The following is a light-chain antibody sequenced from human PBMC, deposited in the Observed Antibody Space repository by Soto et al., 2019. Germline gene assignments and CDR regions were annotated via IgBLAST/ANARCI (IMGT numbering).Light chain of an antibody. CDR2: GAS. Sequence: DIVLTQSPGTLSLSPGERATLSCRASQSVSSSYLAWYQQKPGQAPRQLIYGASSRATGIPDRFSGSGSGTDFTLTLTRLEPEDFAVYYCQHYRTSFGGGTRVEIK. CDR3: QHYRTS. V-gene: IGKV3-20*01. J-gene: IGKJ4*01. CDR1: QSVSSSY.